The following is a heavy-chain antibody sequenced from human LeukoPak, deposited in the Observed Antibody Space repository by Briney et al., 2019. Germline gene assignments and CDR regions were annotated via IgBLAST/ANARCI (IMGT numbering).Heavy chain of an antibody. V-gene: IGHV3-9*01. Sequence: GGSLRLSCAASGFTFDDYAMHWVRQAPGKGLEWVSGISWNSGSIGYADSVKGRFTISRDNAKNSLYLEMNSLRAEDTALYYCAKGSDRVREYYGMDVWGQGTTVTVSS. CDR2: ISWNSGSI. CDR3: AKGSDRVREYYGMDV. D-gene: IGHD3-10*01. J-gene: IGHJ6*02. CDR1: GFTFDDYA.